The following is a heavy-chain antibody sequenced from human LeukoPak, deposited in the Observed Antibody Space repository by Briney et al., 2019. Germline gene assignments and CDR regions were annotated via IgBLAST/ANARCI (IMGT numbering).Heavy chain of an antibody. D-gene: IGHD6-19*01. Sequence: GGSLRLSCAASGFTFSGYGMHWVRQAPGKGLEWVAVISYDGSNKYYADSVKGRFTISRDNSKNTLYLQMNSLRAEDTAVYYCWLSSGIAVAGIDYWGQGTLVTVSS. CDR2: ISYDGSNK. V-gene: IGHV3-30*03. CDR1: GFTFSGYG. J-gene: IGHJ4*02. CDR3: WLSSGIAVAGIDY.